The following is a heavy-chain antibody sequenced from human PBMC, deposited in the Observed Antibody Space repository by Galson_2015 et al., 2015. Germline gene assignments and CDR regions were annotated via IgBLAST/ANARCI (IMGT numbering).Heavy chain of an antibody. J-gene: IGHJ4*02. CDR3: ARLENLGDYGGS. CDR2: ISSSGTTI. CDR1: GFTFSDFY. V-gene: IGHV3-11*01. D-gene: IGHD1-1*01. Sequence: SLRLSCAASGFTFSDFYMSWLRQAPGKGLEWVSYISSSGTTIYYADSVKGRFIVSRDNAKKSPYLQMNSLRAEDTAVYYCARLENLGDYGGSWGQGPLVTVSS.